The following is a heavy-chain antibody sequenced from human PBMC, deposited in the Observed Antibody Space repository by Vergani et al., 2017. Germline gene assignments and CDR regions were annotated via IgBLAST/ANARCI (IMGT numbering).Heavy chain of an antibody. D-gene: IGHD3/OR15-3a*01. V-gene: IGHV3-23*01. J-gene: IGHJ3*02. CDR1: GFTFSSYA. CDR3: AKEGRRTDFDI. CDR2: ISGSGGST. Sequence: EVQLLESGGGLVQPGGSLRLACAASGFTFSSYALSWVRQAPGKGLEWVAGISGSGGSTYYAASVKGHITICRDNSKNTLYLQVNGLRAEDTAVYYCAKEGRRTDFDIWGQGTMVTVSS.